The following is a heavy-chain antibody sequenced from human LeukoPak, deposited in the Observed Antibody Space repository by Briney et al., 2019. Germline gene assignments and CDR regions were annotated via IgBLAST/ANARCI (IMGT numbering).Heavy chain of an antibody. CDR3: ARDMTYYYGMDV. CDR2: IWSDGSNK. D-gene: IGHD3-16*01. J-gene: IGHJ6*02. Sequence: GGSLRLSCAASGFTFSSYGMHWVRQAPGQGLEWVAVIWSDGSNKYYADSVKGRFTISRDNSKNTLYVQMNSLRAEDTAVYYCARDMTYYYGMDVWGQGTTVTVSS. V-gene: IGHV3-33*01. CDR1: GFTFSSYG.